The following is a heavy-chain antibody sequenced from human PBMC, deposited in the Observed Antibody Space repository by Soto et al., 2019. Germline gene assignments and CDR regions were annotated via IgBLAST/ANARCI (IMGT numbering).Heavy chain of an antibody. Sequence: SETLSLTCAVSGGSISSSNWWSWVRQPPGKGLEWIGEIYHSGSANYNPSLKSRVTISVDKSKNQFSLKLSSVTAADTAVYYCARLTGYSSSYYYYYYGMDVWGQGTTVTVSS. V-gene: IGHV4-4*02. CDR3: ARLTGYSSSYYYYYYGMDV. CDR2: IYHSGSA. J-gene: IGHJ6*02. D-gene: IGHD6-6*01. CDR1: GGSISSSNW.